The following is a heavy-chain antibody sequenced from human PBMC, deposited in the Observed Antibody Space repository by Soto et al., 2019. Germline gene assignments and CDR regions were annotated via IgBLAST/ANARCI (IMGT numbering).Heavy chain of an antibody. CDR1: GYTFTSYG. D-gene: IGHD1-26*01. CDR2: ISPKNGNT. Sequence: QAQLVQSGAEVKEPGASVKVSCKASGYTFTSYGITWVRQAPGQGLEWMGWISPKNGNTNYAQKFRGRVTMTTDTSRSTACTELRRLRSDHAAVYYGAGGCSGSYCLDYWGQGTLVAVSS. CDR3: AGGCSGSYCLDY. J-gene: IGHJ4*02. V-gene: IGHV1-18*01.